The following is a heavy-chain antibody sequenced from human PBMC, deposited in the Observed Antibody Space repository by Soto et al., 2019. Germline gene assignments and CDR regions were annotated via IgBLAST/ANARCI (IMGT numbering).Heavy chain of an antibody. J-gene: IGHJ4*02. D-gene: IGHD6-19*01. Sequence: QLQLQESGPGLVKPSETLSLTCTVSGGSISSSSYYWGWIRQPPGKGLEWIGSIYYSGSTYYNPSLKSRVSLSVDTSKNQFFLELSSVTAADTAVYYCAGTVAVAGTKFDYWGQGTLVTVSS. V-gene: IGHV4-39*01. CDR1: GGSISSSSYY. CDR3: AGTVAVAGTKFDY. CDR2: IYYSGST.